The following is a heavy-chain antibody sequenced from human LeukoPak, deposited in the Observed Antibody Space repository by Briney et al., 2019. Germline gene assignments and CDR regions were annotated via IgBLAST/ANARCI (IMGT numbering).Heavy chain of an antibody. CDR3: ARDSREGTTWDDNLDI. D-gene: IGHD1-7*01. V-gene: IGHV4-59*01. Sequence: SETLSLTCTVSGDSISTYYWSWIRQPPGKGLEWIGNINYSGTTNYNPSLKSRVTMSVDMSKNQFSLKMPSVTAADTAVYYCARDSREGTTWDDNLDIWGQGTTVTVSS. J-gene: IGHJ6*02. CDR1: GDSISTYY. CDR2: INYSGTT.